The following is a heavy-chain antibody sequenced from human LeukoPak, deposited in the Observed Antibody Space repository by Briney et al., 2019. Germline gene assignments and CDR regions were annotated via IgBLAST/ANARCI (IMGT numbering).Heavy chain of an antibody. CDR2: IYYSGST. CDR1: GGSISSSSYY. CDR3: ARPPYYYDSSGYYH. J-gene: IGHJ5*02. D-gene: IGHD3-22*01. V-gene: IGHV4-39*01. Sequence: SETQSLTCTVSGGSISSSSYYWGWIRQPPGKGLEWIGSIYYSGSTYYNPSLKSRVTISVDTSKNQFSLKLSSVTAADTAVYYCARPPYYYDSSGYYHWGQGTLVTVSS.